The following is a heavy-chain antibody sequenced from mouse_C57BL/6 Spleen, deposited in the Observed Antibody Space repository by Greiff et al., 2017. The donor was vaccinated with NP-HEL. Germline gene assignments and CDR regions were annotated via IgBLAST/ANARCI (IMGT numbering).Heavy chain of an antibody. V-gene: IGHV5-12*01. CDR3: ATVRFSYAMDY. J-gene: IGHJ4*01. Sequence: DVKLVESGGGLVQPGGSLKLSCAASGFTFSDYYMYWVRQTPEKRLVWVAYISNGGGSTYYPDTVKGRFTISRDNAKNTLYLQMSRLKSEDTAMYYCATVRFSYAMDYWGQGTSVTVSS. CDR1: GFTFSDYY. CDR2: ISNGGGST.